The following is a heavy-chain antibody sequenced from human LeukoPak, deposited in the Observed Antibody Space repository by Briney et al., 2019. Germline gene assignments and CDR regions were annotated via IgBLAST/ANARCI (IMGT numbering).Heavy chain of an antibody. CDR1: GGSISSYY. J-gene: IGHJ3*02. CDR2: IYYSGST. V-gene: IGHV4-59*08. D-gene: IGHD2-15*01. Sequence: SETLSLTCTVSGGSISSYYWSWIRQPPGKGLEWIGYIYYSGSTNYNPSLKRRVTISVDTSKNQFSLKLSSVTAADAAVYYCASVSSRIDAFDIWGQGTMVTVSS. CDR3: ASVSSRIDAFDI.